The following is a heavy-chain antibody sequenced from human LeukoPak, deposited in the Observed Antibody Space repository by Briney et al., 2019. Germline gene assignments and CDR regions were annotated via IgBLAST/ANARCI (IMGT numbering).Heavy chain of an antibody. D-gene: IGHD2-2*01. CDR1: GFSFSTFG. V-gene: IGHV3-30*03. CDR3: ARKGSTSRTGENYFDY. CDR2: ISKDESNK. J-gene: IGHJ4*02. Sequence: GGSLRLSCAASGFSFSTFGMHWVRQTPGKGLEWVSHISKDESNKYYADSVKGRFTVSRDTSKNTLFLQMNSLRVEDTAVYYCARKGSTSRTGENYFDYWGQGTLVTVSS.